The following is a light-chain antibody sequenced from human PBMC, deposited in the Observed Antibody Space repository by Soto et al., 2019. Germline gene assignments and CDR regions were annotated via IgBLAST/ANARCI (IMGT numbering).Light chain of an antibody. CDR1: SSNIGAGFD. V-gene: IGLV1-40*01. Sequence: QSALTQPPSVSGAPGQRVTIYCTGSSSNIGAGFDVHWYLHLQGPAPKLLIYGNNNRPSGVPDRFSGSKSVTSATLAITGLQAEDEADYYSQSYDSSRRGVVFGGGTKLTVL. J-gene: IGLJ2*01. CDR2: GNN. CDR3: QSYDSSRRGVV.